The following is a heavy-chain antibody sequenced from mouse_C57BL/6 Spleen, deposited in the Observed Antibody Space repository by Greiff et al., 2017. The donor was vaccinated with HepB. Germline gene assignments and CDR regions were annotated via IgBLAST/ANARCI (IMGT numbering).Heavy chain of an antibody. CDR2: ISRGGSYT. Sequence: EVQLVESGGDLVKPGGSLKLSCAASGFTFSSYGMPWVRQTPDKRLEWVATISRGGSYTYYPDSVKGRVTISRDKAKNTLYLQMSSLKSEDTAMYYCARHRELGLDFDDWGTGTTLTVSS. CDR1: GFTFSSYG. V-gene: IGHV5-6*01. CDR3: ARHRELGLDFDD. J-gene: IGHJ1*03. D-gene: IGHD4-1*01.